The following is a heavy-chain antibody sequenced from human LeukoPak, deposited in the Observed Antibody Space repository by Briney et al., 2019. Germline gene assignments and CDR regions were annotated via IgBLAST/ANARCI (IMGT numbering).Heavy chain of an antibody. CDR2: IYSGGIT. J-gene: IGHJ4*02. CDR1: GGSFSGYY. V-gene: IGHV4-34*03. CDR3: WLEKVVAAYFDS. D-gene: IGHD2-15*01. Sequence: SETLSLTCAVYGGSFSGYYWGWIRQPPGKGLEWIGSIYSGGITYYNPSLKSRVTISEDTSKNQFSLKMTSMTAADTAIYYCWLEKVVAAYFDSWGQGTLVTVSS.